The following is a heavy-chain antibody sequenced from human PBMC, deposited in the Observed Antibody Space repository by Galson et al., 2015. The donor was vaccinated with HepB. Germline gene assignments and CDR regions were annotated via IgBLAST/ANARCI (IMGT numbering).Heavy chain of an antibody. CDR1: GFTFTTSW. CDR2: IKEDGSYI. V-gene: IGHV3-7*01. CDR3: ARKVYDSGWLDY. Sequence: SLRLSCAASGFTFTTSWMTWVRQSPGKGLEWVAAIKEDGSYIEYVDSVRGRFTISRDNAKKSLYLQMNSLSAEDTAIYYCARKVYDSGWLDYWGQGTLVTVSS. D-gene: IGHD6-19*01. J-gene: IGHJ4*02.